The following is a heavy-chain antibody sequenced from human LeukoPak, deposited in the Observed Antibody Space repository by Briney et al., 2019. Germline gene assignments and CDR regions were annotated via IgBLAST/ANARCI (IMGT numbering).Heavy chain of an antibody. CDR3: TRLPEAGTTWRAAGEGRFDY. V-gene: IGHV3-73*01. Sequence: PGGSLRLSCAASGFTFSGSAMHWVRQASGKGLEWVGRIRSKANSYATAYAASVKGRFTISRDDSKNTAYLQMNSLKTEDTAVYYCTRLPEAGTTWRAAGEGRFDYWGQGTLVTVSS. J-gene: IGHJ4*02. CDR2: IRSKANSYAT. CDR1: GFTFSGSA. D-gene: IGHD6-19*01.